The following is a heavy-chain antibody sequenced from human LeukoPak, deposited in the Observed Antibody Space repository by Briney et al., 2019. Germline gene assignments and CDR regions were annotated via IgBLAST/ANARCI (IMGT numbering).Heavy chain of an antibody. CDR3: ATGRGSSWYFDY. Sequence: WASVTVSCMVSGYTLTELSMHWVRQPPGKGLEWMGGFYTEDGETIYAQKFQGRVTMTEDTSTDTAYMELSSLRSEATAVYYCATGRGSSWYFDYWGQGTLVTVSS. CDR1: GYTLTELS. CDR2: FYTEDGET. J-gene: IGHJ4*02. D-gene: IGHD6-13*01. V-gene: IGHV1-24*01.